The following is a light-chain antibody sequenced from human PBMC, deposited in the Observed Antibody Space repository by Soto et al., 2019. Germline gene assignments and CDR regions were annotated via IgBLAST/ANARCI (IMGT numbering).Light chain of an antibody. Sequence: EILMTQSPATLSVSGGERATLSCRASQSLNRNLAWYQQKPGQAPRLIIYGASTRASGIPARFSGSGSGTEFTLTISSLQSEDFALYYCQHYNDWPPAFTFGPGTKVDL. CDR2: GAS. J-gene: IGKJ3*01. CDR1: QSLNRN. CDR3: QHYNDWPPAFT. V-gene: IGKV3D-15*01.